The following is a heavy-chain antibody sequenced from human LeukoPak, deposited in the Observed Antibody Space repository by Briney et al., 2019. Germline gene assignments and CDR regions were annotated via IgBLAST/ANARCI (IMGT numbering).Heavy chain of an antibody. CDR2: INTYNGKT. Sequence: ASVKVSCKASGYTYTSYGITWARQAPGQGLEWMACINTYNGKTNYAQKVQNRVTLATDTSTRTADMELRTLTSDDTAVYYCARGKVTTPPYYYGLDVWGEGTTVIVSS. V-gene: IGHV1-18*01. D-gene: IGHD2-21*02. CDR3: ARGKVTTPPYYYGLDV. J-gene: IGHJ6*04. CDR1: GYTYTSYG.